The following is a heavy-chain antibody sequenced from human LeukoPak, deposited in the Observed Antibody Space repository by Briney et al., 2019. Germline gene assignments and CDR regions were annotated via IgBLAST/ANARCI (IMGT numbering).Heavy chain of an antibody. J-gene: IGHJ4*02. CDR3: ASLGCSSTSCDNY. CDR1: GFTFSSYS. V-gene: IGHV3-48*01. D-gene: IGHD2-2*02. CDR2: ITSSSTTK. Sequence: GGSLRLSCAASGFTFSSYSMNWVRQAPGKGLEWVSYITSSSTTKYYADSVKGRFSISRDNGKNLLYLQMNSLRAEDTAVYYCASLGCSSTSCDNYWGQGTLVTVSS.